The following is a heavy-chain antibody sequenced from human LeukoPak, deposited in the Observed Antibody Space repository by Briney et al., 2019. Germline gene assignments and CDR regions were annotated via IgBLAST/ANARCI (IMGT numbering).Heavy chain of an antibody. D-gene: IGHD2-2*01. CDR1: GFTFSSYS. CDR2: ISSSSTI. Sequence: PGGSLRLSCAASGFTFSSYSMNWVRQTPGKGLEWVSYISSSSTIYHADSVKGRFTISRDNAKNSLYLQMNSLRAEDTAVYYCARGVPAAISYFQHWGQGTLVTVSS. V-gene: IGHV3-48*01. J-gene: IGHJ1*01. CDR3: ARGVPAAISYFQH.